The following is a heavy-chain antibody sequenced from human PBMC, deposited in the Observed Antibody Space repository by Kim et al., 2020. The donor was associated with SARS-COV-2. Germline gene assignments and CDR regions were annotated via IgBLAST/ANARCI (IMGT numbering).Heavy chain of an antibody. CDR2: IDPSDSYT. CDR3: ARGSYAFIAVAGQSYYYYGLDV. J-gene: IGHJ6*02. CDR1: GYSFTSYW. Sequence: GESLKISCKGSGYSFTSYWISWVRQMPGKGLEWMGRIDPSDSYTNYSPSFQGHVTISADKSISTSYLQWSSLKASDTAMYYCARGSYAFIAVAGQSYYYYGLDVWGQGTTVTVSS. D-gene: IGHD6-19*01. V-gene: IGHV5-10-1*01.